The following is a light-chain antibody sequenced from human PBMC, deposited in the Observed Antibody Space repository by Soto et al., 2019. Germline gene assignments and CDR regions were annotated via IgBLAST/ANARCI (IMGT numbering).Light chain of an antibody. CDR2: SAS. V-gene: IGKV3-15*01. CDR1: QSISTE. Sequence: EIAMTQSPATLSVSPGERATLSCRASQSISTELAWYQQIPGQPPRLLIYSASTRATGVPARFIGSGSGSEFTLTISGLQSEDFAIYYCQQGHNWPLTFGQGTRLEI. J-gene: IGKJ2*01. CDR3: QQGHNWPLT.